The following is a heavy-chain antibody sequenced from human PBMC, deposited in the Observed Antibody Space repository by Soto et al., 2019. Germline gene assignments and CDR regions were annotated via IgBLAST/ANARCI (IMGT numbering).Heavy chain of an antibody. D-gene: IGHD1-26*01. CDR3: ARGVSAGVDY. Sequence: QVQLVQSGAEVRGPGASVKVSCKASGYSFTNLDINWVRQTAGQGLEWMGWMHPSTGRTDYAQKFQGRVTMTRDTSINTAYMELTTLTSDDTAFYYCARGVSAGVDYWGQGTLVTVSS. CDR2: MHPSTGRT. V-gene: IGHV1-8*01. CDR1: GYSFTNLD. J-gene: IGHJ4*02.